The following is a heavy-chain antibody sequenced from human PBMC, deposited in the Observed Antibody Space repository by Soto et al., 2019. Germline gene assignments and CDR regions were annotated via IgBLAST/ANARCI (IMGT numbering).Heavy chain of an antibody. J-gene: IGHJ3*02. CDR3: ARDQWYSSGYYYLVGGAAFDI. Sequence: QPVGSLRLSCAASGFTFSSYEMNWVRQAPGKGLEWVSYISSSGSTIYYADSVKGRFTISRDNAKNSLYLQMNSLRAEDTAVYYCARDQWYSSGYYYLVGGAAFDIWGQGTMVTVSS. V-gene: IGHV3-48*03. CDR2: ISSSGSTI. CDR1: GFTFSSYE. D-gene: IGHD3-22*01.